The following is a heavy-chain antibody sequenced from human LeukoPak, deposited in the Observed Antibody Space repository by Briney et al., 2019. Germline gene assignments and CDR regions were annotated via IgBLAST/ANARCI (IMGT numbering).Heavy chain of an antibody. CDR2: IYYSGST. CDR3: ARDSSSFRFDP. D-gene: IGHD6-6*01. J-gene: IGHJ5*02. Sequence: SETLSLTCTVSGGSISSYYWSWIRQPPGKGLEWIGYIYYSGSTNYNPSLKSQVTISVDTSKNQFSLKLSSVTAADTAVYYCARDSSSFRFDPWGQGTLVTVSS. V-gene: IGHV4-59*01. CDR1: GGSISSYY.